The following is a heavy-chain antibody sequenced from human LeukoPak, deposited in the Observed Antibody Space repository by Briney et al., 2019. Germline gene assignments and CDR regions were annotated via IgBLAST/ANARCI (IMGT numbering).Heavy chain of an antibody. CDR3: AKEVGDYGVL. CDR2: IWYDGNEK. J-gene: IGHJ4*02. CDR1: GFTFSTYG. D-gene: IGHD4-17*01. Sequence: PGGSLRLSCAASGFTFSTYGMHWVRQAPGKGLDWVAFIWYDGNEKHYADSAKGRFTISRDNSQNTLYLHMSSLRAEDTAIYYCAKEVGDYGVLWGQGTLVTVSS. V-gene: IGHV3-30*02.